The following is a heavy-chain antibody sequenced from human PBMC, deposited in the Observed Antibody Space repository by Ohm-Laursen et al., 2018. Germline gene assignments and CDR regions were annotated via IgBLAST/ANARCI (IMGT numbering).Heavy chain of an antibody. CDR3: AAHSGGWFYFDY. D-gene: IGHD6-19*01. CDR2: MYYRGTS. CDR1: GASISNYY. J-gene: IGHJ4*02. V-gene: IGHV4-59*01. Sequence: GTLSLTCTVSGASISNYYWTWIRRPPGQGLEWIAYMYYRGTSNDNPSLKSRVTVSVDPSKNQFSLNLTSVTAADTAVYFCAAHSGGWFYFDYWGQGTPVTVSS.